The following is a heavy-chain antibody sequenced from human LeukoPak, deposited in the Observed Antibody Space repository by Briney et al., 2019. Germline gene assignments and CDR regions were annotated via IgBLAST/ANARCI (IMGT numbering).Heavy chain of an antibody. D-gene: IGHD3-9*01. CDR1: GYTFTSSW. CDR2: IHPGDSDT. V-gene: IGHV5-51*01. J-gene: IGHJ5*02. Sequence: GEALKISCKTSGYTFTSSWIGWVRQKPRKGLEWMGIIHPGDSDTRYTPSFQGQVTISADKSISTASLQWSRLSASHTAIYYCARHTRGIHHDILTGLMGSWGEGGLVTVSS. CDR3: ARHTRGIHHDILTGLMGS.